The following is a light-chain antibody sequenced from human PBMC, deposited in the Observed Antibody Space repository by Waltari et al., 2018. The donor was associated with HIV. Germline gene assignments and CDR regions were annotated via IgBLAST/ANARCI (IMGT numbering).Light chain of an antibody. CDR2: EAA. J-gene: IGKJ2*01. CDR1: PSISAK. Sequence: EIVMTQSPPTLSVSPGQRVTLSCRASPSISAKVAWYQQRPGQAPRLLIYEAATRPTAIPARFSGSGSGTEFTLTITSLQSEDFATYFCQQYDSGPRGITFGQGTMLEIK. CDR3: QQYDSGPRGIT. V-gene: IGKV3-15*01.